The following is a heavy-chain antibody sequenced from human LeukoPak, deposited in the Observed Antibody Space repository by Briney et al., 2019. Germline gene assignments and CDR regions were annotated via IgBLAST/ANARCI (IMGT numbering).Heavy chain of an antibody. V-gene: IGHV3-7*01. CDR2: IKQDGSEK. CDR1: GFTFSSYW. CDR3: ARIMVRGVIMAMNYYYYYYMDV. D-gene: IGHD3-10*01. Sequence: PGGSLRLSCAASGFTFSSYWMSWVRQAPGKGLEWVANIKQDGSEKHYVDSVKGRFTISRDNAKNSLYLQMNSLRAEDTAVYYCARIMVRGVIMAMNYYYYYYMDVWGKGTTVTISS. J-gene: IGHJ6*03.